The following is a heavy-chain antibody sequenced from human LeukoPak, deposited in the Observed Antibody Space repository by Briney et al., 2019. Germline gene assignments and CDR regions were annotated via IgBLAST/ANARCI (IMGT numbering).Heavy chain of an antibody. J-gene: IGHJ6*03. D-gene: IGHD6-13*01. CDR2: ISGSGGST. Sequence: PGGSLRLSCAASGFTFSSYGMSWVRQAPGKGLEWVSAISGSGGSTYYADSVKGRFTISRDNSKNTLYLQMNSLRAEDTAVYYCARAIGISGGIQIAAGRAYYYMDVWGKGTTVTVSS. CDR1: GFTFSSYG. CDR3: ARAIGISGGIQIAAGRAYYYMDV. V-gene: IGHV3-23*01.